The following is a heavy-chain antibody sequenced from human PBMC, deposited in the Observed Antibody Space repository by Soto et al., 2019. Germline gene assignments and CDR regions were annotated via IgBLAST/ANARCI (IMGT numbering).Heavy chain of an antibody. D-gene: IGHD2-15*01. CDR2: ISYDGSNK. CDR3: ARPPLVPDMWWFDP. V-gene: IGHV3-30*03. Sequence: GGSLRLSXAASGFTFSSYGMHWVRQAPGKGLEWVAVISYDGSNKYYADSVKGRFTISRDNSKNTLYLQMNSLRAEDTAVYYCARPPLVPDMWWFDPWGQGTLVTVSS. CDR1: GFTFSSYG. J-gene: IGHJ5*02.